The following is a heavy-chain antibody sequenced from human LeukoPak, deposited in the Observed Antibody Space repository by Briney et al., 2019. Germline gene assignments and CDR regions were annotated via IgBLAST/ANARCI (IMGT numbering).Heavy chain of an antibody. V-gene: IGHV3-21*01. CDR1: GFTFSSYS. CDR2: ISSSSSYI. J-gene: IGHJ1*01. Sequence: GGSLRLSCAASGFTFSSYSMNWVRQAPGKGLEWVSSISSSSSYIYYADSVKGRLTISRDNAKNSLYLQMNSLRAEDTAVYYCARDHADWIRAEYFQHWGQGTLVTVSS. CDR3: ARDHADWIRAEYFQH. D-gene: IGHD3-9*01.